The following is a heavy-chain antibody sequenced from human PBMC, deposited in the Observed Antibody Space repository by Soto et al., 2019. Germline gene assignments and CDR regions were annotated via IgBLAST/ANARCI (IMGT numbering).Heavy chain of an antibody. V-gene: IGHV3-48*02. CDR2: ITSTSSTK. D-gene: IGHD3-10*01. CDR1: GFTFSSHA. CDR3: ARRITMVRGPYYYYALDV. J-gene: IGHJ6*02. Sequence: GGSLRLSCAASGFTFSSHAMNWVRQAPGKGLEWLSYITSTSSTKSYADSVKGRFTISRDNAKNSLYLQMNSLRDEDTAVYYCARRITMVRGPYYYYALDVWGQGTTVTVS.